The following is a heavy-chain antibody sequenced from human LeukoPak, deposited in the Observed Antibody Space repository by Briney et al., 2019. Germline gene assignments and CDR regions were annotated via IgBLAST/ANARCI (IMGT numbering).Heavy chain of an antibody. D-gene: IGHD6-6*01. CDR2: INPSGGST. V-gene: IGHV1-46*01. J-gene: IGHJ6*03. CDR1: EYTFTGYY. CDR3: ARDQSIAARGGAYYYYYYMDV. Sequence: ASVKVSCKASEYTFTGYYMHWVRQAPGQGLEWMGIINPSGGSTSYAQKFQGRVTMTRDMSTSTVYMELSSLRSEDTAVYYCARDQSIAARGGAYYYYYYMDVWGKGTTVTVSS.